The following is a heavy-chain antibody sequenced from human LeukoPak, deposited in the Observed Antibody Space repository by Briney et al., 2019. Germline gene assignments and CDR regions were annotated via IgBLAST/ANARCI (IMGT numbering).Heavy chain of an antibody. V-gene: IGHV3-30*02. Sequence: GGSLRLSCAASGFTFSTFGMHWVRQAPGKGLEWVAFIRSDGSSKYYADSVKGRFTISRDNSRNSLYLQMNSLRVEDTAVYYCAKDPNGDYIGTFDIWGQGTMVTVSS. CDR3: AKDPNGDYIGTFDI. CDR2: IRSDGSSK. J-gene: IGHJ3*02. D-gene: IGHD4-17*01. CDR1: GFTFSTFG.